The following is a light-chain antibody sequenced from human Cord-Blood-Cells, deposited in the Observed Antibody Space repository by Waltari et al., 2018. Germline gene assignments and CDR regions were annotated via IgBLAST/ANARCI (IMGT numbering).Light chain of an antibody. CDR1: SSNIGSNT. J-gene: IGLJ3*02. Sequence: QSVLTQPPSASGTPGQRVTISCSGRSSNIGSNTVNWYKPLPGTATKLLIYSNNQRPSGVPDRFSGSKSVPSASLAISGVQSADEADYYCVAWVESLNVPVFGGGTKLTVL. V-gene: IGLV1-44*01. CDR3: VAWVESLNVPV. CDR2: SNN.